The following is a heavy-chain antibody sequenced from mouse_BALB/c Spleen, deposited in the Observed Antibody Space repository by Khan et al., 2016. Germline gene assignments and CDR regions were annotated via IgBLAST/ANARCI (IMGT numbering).Heavy chain of an antibody. J-gene: IGHJ3*01. Sequence: EVKLEESGGGLVQPGGSMKLSCVASGFTFSNYWMNWVRQSPEKGLEWVAEIRLKSNNYATYYAESVKGRFTISRDDSKSSVYLQMNNLRAEDTGIYYCTKAHYSFAYWGQGTLVTVFA. CDR2: IRLKSNNYAT. V-gene: IGHV6-6*02. CDR1: GFTFSNYW. D-gene: IGHD1-2*01. CDR3: TKAHYSFAY.